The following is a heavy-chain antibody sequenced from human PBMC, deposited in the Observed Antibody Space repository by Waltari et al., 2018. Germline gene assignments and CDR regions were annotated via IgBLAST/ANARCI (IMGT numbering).Heavy chain of an antibody. Sequence: QVQLVASGGGLVQPGRSLRLSCAASGFTFSPYAMHWVRQAPGKGLEWVAVIASDGSNKYYADSVKGRFTISRDNPYSTLYLQMNSLRADDTAVYYCAKIDSYSTAYGYWGQGTLVTVSS. J-gene: IGHJ4*02. V-gene: IGHV3-30*18. CDR2: IASDGSNK. CDR1: GFTFSPYA. D-gene: IGHD2-2*01. CDR3: AKIDSYSTAYGY.